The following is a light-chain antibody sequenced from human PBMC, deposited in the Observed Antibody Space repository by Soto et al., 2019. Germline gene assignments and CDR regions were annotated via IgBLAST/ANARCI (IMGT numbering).Light chain of an antibody. CDR2: GAS. J-gene: IGKJ1*01. Sequence: EIVLTQSPGTLSLSPGERATLSCMASQSVSSSCLAWYQQKPGQAPRLLIYGASSRATGIPDRFSGSGSVTDSTLTISRLEPEDFAVYYCQQYGSSPLTFGQGTKVEIK. CDR1: QSVSSSC. CDR3: QQYGSSPLT. V-gene: IGKV3-20*01.